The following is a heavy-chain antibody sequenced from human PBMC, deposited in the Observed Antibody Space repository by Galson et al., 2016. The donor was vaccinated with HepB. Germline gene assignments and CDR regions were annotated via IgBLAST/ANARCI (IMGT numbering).Heavy chain of an antibody. J-gene: IGHJ6*03. CDR2: ISYDGHNK. CDR3: AKDSFYDFWDAATDYYYYMDV. D-gene: IGHD3-3*01. V-gene: IGHV3-30*18. Sequence: SLRLSCAASGFNFGRYGMHWVRQAPGKGLEWVAVISYDGHNKHYADSAKGRFTLSRDNSKNTLYLQMNSPRPEDTAVYYCAKDSFYDFWDAATDYYYYMDVWGKGTTVTVSS. CDR1: GFNFGRYG.